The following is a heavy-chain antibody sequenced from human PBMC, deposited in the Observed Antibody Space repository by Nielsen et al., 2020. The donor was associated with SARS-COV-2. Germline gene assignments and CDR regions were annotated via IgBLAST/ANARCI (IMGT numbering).Heavy chain of an antibody. D-gene: IGHD5-18*01. CDR2: IIPIFGTA. Sequence: VRQMPGKGLEWMGGIIPIFGTANYAQKFQGRVTITADESTSTAYMELSSLRSEDTAVYYCARDSAISVGTAMVTWGYYYYYYMDVWGKGTTVTVSS. V-gene: IGHV1-69*01. CDR3: ARDSAISVGTAMVTWGYYYYYYMDV. J-gene: IGHJ6*03.